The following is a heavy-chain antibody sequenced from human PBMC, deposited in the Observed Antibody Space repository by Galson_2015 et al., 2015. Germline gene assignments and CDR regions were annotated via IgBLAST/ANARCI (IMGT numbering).Heavy chain of an antibody. J-gene: IGHJ3*02. V-gene: IGHV1-18*01. Sequence: QSGAEVKKPGASVTVSCTASGYTFANYGISWVRRAPEQGLEWMGWISAYSGITNYAQKFRGRITMTIDTSTSAAYMELRGLTFDDTAVYYCARDQRVTGTTNAFDIWGQGTMVTVSS. D-gene: IGHD1-20*01. CDR2: ISAYSGIT. CDR3: ARDQRVTGTTNAFDI. CDR1: GYTFANYG.